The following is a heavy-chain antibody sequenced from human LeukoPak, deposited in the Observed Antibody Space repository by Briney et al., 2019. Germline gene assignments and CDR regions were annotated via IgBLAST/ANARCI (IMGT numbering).Heavy chain of an antibody. V-gene: IGHV3-30*04. CDR3: ARDRAAGAYPWYFDY. CDR1: GFIFTSFA. CDR2: ISFDGTDK. D-gene: IGHD3-16*01. Sequence: GGSLRLSCAASGFIFTSFAIHWVRQAPGKGLEWVAVISFDGTDKYYADSVKGRFTISRDNSKNTLYLQMNSLRAEDTAVYYCARDRAAGAYPWYFDYWGQGTLVTVSS. J-gene: IGHJ4*02.